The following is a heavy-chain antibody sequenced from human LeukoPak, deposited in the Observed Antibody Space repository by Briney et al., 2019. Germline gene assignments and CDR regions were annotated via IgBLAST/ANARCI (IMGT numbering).Heavy chain of an antibody. Sequence: SQTLSLTCTVSGDSISSGSYYWNWIRQPAGKGLEWIGRIYTSGSTNYNPSLKSRVTISVDTSKTHFSLSLTSVTAADTAVYYCARTVLRSAPYYYYYMDVWGKGTTVIVSS. CDR2: IYTSGST. CDR1: GDSISSGSYY. V-gene: IGHV4-61*02. D-gene: IGHD3-3*01. CDR3: ARTVLRSAPYYYYYMDV. J-gene: IGHJ6*03.